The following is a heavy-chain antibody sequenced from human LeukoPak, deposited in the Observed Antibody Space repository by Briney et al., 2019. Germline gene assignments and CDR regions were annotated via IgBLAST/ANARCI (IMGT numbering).Heavy chain of an antibody. V-gene: IGHV4-39*01. J-gene: IGHJ4*02. D-gene: IGHD1-26*01. CDR1: GGSISSSGYY. CDR3: TRRSDRQGVTTSFDY. Sequence: PSETLSLTCTASGGSISSSGYYWGWIRQPPGKGLEWIGTIYYSGSTYYNPSLKSRVTISVDTSKNQVSLKLSSVTATDTAVYYCTRRSDRQGVTTSFDYWGQGTLVTVSS. CDR2: IYYSGST.